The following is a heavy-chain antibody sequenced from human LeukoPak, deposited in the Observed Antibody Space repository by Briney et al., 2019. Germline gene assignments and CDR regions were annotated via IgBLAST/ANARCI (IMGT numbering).Heavy chain of an antibody. CDR1: GGSFSNYY. CDR2: IDHSGST. Sequence: SSETLSLTCAVYGGSFSNYYWSWIRQPPGKGLEWIGEIDHSGSTNYNPSLKSRLTISVDTSKKQFSLKLSSVAAADTAVYYCARAPVRVAAVGKYFDYWGQGTLVTVSP. V-gene: IGHV4-34*01. J-gene: IGHJ4*02. CDR3: ARAPVRVAAVGKYFDY. D-gene: IGHD6-13*01.